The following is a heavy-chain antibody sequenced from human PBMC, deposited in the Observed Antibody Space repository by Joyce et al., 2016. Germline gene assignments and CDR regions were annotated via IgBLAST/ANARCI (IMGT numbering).Heavy chain of an antibody. D-gene: IGHD6-19*01. CDR3: AHRRPTLVAGEEYFLN. V-gene: IGHV2-5*02. CDR1: GVSLTTGGMG. J-gene: IGHJ1*01. Sequence: QITLKESGPTLVKPTATLTLTCTFSGVSLTTGGMGVGWIRQPPVKVLGWLAVIYWDYDKRYSPSLNNKLTSTKDTSKNQVVLTMANMDPGDTATYYCAHRRPTLVAGEEYFLNCGQGTLVTVSS. CDR2: IYWDYDK.